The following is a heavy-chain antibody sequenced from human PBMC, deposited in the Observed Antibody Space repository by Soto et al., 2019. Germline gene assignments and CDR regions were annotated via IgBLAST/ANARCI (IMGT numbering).Heavy chain of an antibody. Sequence: SETLSLTCSVSGGSIIISNWWNWFRHPPWKGLEWIGEIYHSGSTNYNPSLRSRVTISLDKSKNQFSLRVKSVTAADTAEYYCARAWPSVDSYGSGVMDVWGQGPTVTVSS. D-gene: IGHD3-10*01. V-gene: IGHV4-4*02. J-gene: IGHJ6*02. CDR2: IYHSGST. CDR1: GGSIIISNW. CDR3: ARAWPSVDSYGSGVMDV.